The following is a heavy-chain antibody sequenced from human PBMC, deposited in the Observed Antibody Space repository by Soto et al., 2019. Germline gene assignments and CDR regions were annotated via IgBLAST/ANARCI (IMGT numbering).Heavy chain of an antibody. CDR3: ARGMTTVTTFDY. V-gene: IGHV4-31*03. CDR1: GGSISSGGYY. CDR2: IYYSGST. J-gene: IGHJ4*02. Sequence: SETLSLTCTVSGGSISSGGYYWSWIRQHPGKGLEWIGYIYYSGSTYYNPSLKSRVTISVDRSKNQFSLKLSSVTAADTAVYYCARGMTTVTTFDYWGQGTLVTVSS. D-gene: IGHD4-17*01.